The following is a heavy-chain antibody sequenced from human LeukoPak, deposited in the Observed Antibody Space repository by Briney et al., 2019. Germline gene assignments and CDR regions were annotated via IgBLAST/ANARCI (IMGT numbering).Heavy chain of an antibody. CDR2: MNPNSGNT. CDR3: ARGFSMVRGVIVGY. D-gene: IGHD3-10*01. V-gene: IGHV1-8*01. Sequence: ASVKVSCKASGYTFTSYDINWVRQATGQGLEWMGWMNPNSGNTGYAQKFQGRVTMTRNTSISTAYMELSSLRSEDTAVYYCARGFSMVRGVIVGYWGQGTLATVSS. J-gene: IGHJ4*02. CDR1: GYTFTSYD.